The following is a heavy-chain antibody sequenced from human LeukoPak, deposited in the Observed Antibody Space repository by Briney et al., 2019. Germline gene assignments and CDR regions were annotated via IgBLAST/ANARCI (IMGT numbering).Heavy chain of an antibody. D-gene: IGHD3-10*01. CDR2: ISSSSSTM. J-gene: IGHJ5*02. CDR3: ASWNFGNWFDP. Sequence: GSLRLSCAASGFTFSSYSMNWVRQAPGKGLEWVSYISSSSSTMYYADSVKSRFTISRDNAKNSLYLQMNSLRAGDTAVYYCASWNFGNWFDPWGQGTLVTVSS. V-gene: IGHV3-48*01. CDR1: GFTFSSYS.